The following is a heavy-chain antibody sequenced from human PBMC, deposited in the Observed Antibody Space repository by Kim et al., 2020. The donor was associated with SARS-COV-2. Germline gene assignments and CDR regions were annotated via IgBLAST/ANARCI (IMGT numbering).Heavy chain of an antibody. D-gene: IGHD2-15*01. CDR3: AGFPEYCSGGSCLFLGWFDP. J-gene: IGHJ5*02. V-gene: IGHV1-18*01. Sequence: ASVKVSCKASGYTFTSYGISWVRQAPGQGLEWMGWISAYNGNTNYAQKLQGRVTMTTDTSTSTAYMELRSLRSDDTAVYYCAGFPEYCSGGSCLFLGWFDPWGQGTLVTVSS. CDR2: ISAYNGNT. CDR1: GYTFTSYG.